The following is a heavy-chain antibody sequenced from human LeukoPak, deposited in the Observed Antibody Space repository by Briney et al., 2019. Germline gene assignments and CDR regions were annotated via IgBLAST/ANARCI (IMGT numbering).Heavy chain of an antibody. CDR1: GYTFTSYY. CDR3: ARDQYYDILTGYYVY. J-gene: IGHJ4*02. V-gene: IGHV1-46*01. Sequence: ASVNVSCKASGYTFTSYYMHWVRQAPGQGLEWMGIINPSGGSTSYAQRFQGRVTMTRDTSISTAYMELSRLRSDDTAVYYCARDQYYDILTGYYVYWGQGTLVTVSS. D-gene: IGHD3-9*01. CDR2: INPSGGST.